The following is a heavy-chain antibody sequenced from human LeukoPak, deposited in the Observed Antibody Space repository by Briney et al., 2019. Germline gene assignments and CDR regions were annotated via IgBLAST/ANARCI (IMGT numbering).Heavy chain of an antibody. J-gene: IGHJ4*02. V-gene: IGHV3-23*01. CDR3: ARYYDILTDYHRFDY. CDR1: GFTFSIYA. D-gene: IGHD3-9*01. CDR2: VSPSGGST. Sequence: GGSLRLSCADSGFTFSIYAMSWVRQAPGKGLEWVSTVSPSGGSTHYADSVKGRFTISRDNSKNTLYLQMSSLRADDTAIYFCARYYDILTDYHRFDYWGQGTLVTVSS.